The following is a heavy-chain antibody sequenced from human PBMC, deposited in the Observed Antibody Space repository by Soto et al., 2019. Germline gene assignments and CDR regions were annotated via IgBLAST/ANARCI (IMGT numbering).Heavy chain of an antibody. CDR1: SGSISSSNW. J-gene: IGHJ4*02. CDR3: ARARQDSSGWPDSYYFDY. CDR2: IYHSGST. Sequence: SETLSLTCAVSSGSISSSNWWSWVRQPPGKGLEWIGEIYHSGSTNYNPSLKSRVTISVDKSKNQFSLKLSSVTAADTAVYYCARARQDSSGWPDSYYFDYWGQGTLVTVSS. V-gene: IGHV4-4*02. D-gene: IGHD6-19*01.